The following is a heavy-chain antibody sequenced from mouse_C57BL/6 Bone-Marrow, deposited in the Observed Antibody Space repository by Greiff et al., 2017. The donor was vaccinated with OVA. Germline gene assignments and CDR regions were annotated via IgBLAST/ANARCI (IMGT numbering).Heavy chain of an antibody. Sequence: EVQLQQSVAELVRPGASVKLSCTASGFNIKNTYMHWVKQRPEQGLEWIGRIDPANGNTKYAPKFQGKATITADTSSNTAYLQLSSLTSDDTAIYYCAPLYYYGSSQFAYWGQGTLVTVSA. J-gene: IGHJ3*01. D-gene: IGHD1-1*01. CDR1: GFNIKNTY. V-gene: IGHV14-3*01. CDR2: IDPANGNT. CDR3: APLYYYGSSQFAY.